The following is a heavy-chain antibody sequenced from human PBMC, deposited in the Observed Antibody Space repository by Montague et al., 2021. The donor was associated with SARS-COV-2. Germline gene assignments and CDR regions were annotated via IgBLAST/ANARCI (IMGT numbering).Heavy chain of an antibody. CDR1: GGSISSSSYY. Sequence: SETLSLTCTVSGGSISSSSYYWGWIRQPPGKGLEWIGSIYYRGGTYYNPSLKSRVTISVDTSKNQFSLKLSSVTAADTAVYYCVEIVGAADYWGQGTLVTVSS. CDR3: VEIVGAADY. CDR2: IYYRGGT. V-gene: IGHV4-39*01. D-gene: IGHD1-26*01. J-gene: IGHJ4*02.